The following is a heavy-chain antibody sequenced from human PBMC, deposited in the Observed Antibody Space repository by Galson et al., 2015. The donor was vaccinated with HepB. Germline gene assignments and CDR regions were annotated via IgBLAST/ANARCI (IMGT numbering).Heavy chain of an antibody. D-gene: IGHD6-19*01. CDR2: IIPIFGTA. V-gene: IGHV1-69*06. J-gene: IGHJ4*02. CDR1: GGTFSSYA. CDR3: AAPGYSSGWYSHVHY. Sequence: SVKVSCKASGGTFSSYAISWVRQAPGQGFEWMGGIIPIFGTANYAQKFQGRVTITADKSTSTAYMELSSLRSEDTAVYYCAAPGYSSGWYSHVHYWGQGTLVTVSS.